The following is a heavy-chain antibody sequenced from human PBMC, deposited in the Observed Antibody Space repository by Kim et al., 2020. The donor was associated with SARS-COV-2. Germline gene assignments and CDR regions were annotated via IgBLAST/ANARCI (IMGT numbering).Heavy chain of an antibody. D-gene: IGHD1-7*01. Sequence: GPTLVKPTQTLTLTCTFSGFSLSTSGMCVNWIRQPPGKALEWLARIDWDDDKYYNTSLKTRLTISKDTSKNQVVLTMTNMDPVDTATYYCARIRGTGTTRSQSYRYYMDVWGKGTTVTVSS. CDR1: GFSLSTSGMC. J-gene: IGHJ6*03. CDR3: ARIRGTGTTRSQSYRYYMDV. CDR2: IDWDDDK. V-gene: IGHV2-70*11.